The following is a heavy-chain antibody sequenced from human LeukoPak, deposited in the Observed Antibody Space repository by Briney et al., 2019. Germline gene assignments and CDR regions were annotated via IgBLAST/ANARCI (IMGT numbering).Heavy chain of an antibody. J-gene: IGHJ6*02. Sequence: SETLSLTCTVSGGSIGSDYWTWIRQPPGKGLEWIGYIYYSGSTNYNPSLKSRVTISVDTSKNQFSLKLSSVTAADTAVYYCARGSGYSGYDYYYGMDVWGQGTTVTVSS. D-gene: IGHD5-12*01. CDR3: ARGSGYSGYDYYYGMDV. V-gene: IGHV4-59*01. CDR2: IYYSGST. CDR1: GGSIGSDY.